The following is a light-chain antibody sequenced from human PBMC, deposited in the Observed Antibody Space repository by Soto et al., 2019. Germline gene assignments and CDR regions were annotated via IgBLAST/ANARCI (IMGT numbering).Light chain of an antibody. V-gene: IGKV1-5*01. Sequence: DIQMTQSPSTMSGSVGDRVTITCRASQTISSWLAWYQQKPGKAPKLLIHDATILESGVPSRFSGSGSGTELTLTISSLQPDDSAAYYCQQYNSYPWTFGQGTKVDI. CDR3: QQYNSYPWT. CDR1: QTISSW. CDR2: DAT. J-gene: IGKJ1*01.